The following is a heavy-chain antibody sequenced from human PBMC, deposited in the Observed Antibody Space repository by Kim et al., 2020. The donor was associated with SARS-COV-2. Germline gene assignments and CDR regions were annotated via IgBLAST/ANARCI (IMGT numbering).Heavy chain of an antibody. CDR1: GGSIRSNNW. J-gene: IGHJ3*02. D-gene: IGHD3-9*01. Sequence: SETLSLTCAVSGGSIRSNNWWSWFRQPPGKGLEWIGEIYHSGSTNYNPSLKSRVTISVDTSKNQFSLKLSSVTAADTAVYYCASFHYDILTRDGVNIWGQGKMVTVSS. V-gene: IGHV4-4*02. CDR3: ASFHYDILTRDGVNI. CDR2: IYHSGST.